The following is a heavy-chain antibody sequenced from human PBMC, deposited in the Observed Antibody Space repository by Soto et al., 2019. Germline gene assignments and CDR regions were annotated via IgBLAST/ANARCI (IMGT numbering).Heavy chain of an antibody. Sequence: QVQLVQSGAEVKKPGSSVKVSCKASGGTFSSYAISWVRQAPGQGLEWMGGIIPIFGTANYAQKFQGRVTITADESTSTGFIELSSLRSEDTGGYYWARPPRTAGIATIRFGHWGQGTLVTVSS. J-gene: IGHJ4*01. V-gene: IGHV1-69*12. D-gene: IGHD2-21*01. CDR3: ARPPRTAGIATIRFGH. CDR2: IIPIFGTA. CDR1: GGTFSSYA.